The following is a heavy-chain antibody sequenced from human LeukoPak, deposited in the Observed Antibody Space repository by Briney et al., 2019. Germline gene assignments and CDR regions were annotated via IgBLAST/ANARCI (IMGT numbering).Heavy chain of an antibody. CDR2: IGGSSGKI. CDR1: GFTFSSYA. V-gene: IGHV3-23*01. J-gene: IGHJ5*02. CDR3: AKQPYQYVSGSPSWLDP. D-gene: IGHD3-10*01. Sequence: QAGGSLRLSCAASGFTFSSYAMTWVRQAPGKGLEWVSGIGGSSGKIFYADSVKGRFAISRDNSKNTLYLQMNTLRAEDTAVYFCAKQPYQYVSGSPSWLDPWGQGTLVTVSS.